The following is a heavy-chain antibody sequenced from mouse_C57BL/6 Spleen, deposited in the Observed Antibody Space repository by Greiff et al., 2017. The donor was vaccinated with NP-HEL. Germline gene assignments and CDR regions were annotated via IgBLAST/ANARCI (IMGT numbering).Heavy chain of an antibody. V-gene: IGHV5-17*01. J-gene: IGHJ1*03. CDR3: AKYSNWNFWYFDV. CDR1: GFTFSDYG. Sequence: EVQGVESGGGLVKPGGSLKLSCAASGFTFSDYGMHWVRQAPEKGLEWVAYISSGSSTIYYADTVKGRFTISRDNAKNTLFLQMTSLRSEDTAMYYCAKYSNWNFWYFDVWGTGTTVTVSS. CDR2: ISSGSSTI. D-gene: IGHD2-5*01.